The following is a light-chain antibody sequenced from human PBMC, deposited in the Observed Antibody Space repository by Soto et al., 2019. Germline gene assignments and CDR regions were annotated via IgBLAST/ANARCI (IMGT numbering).Light chain of an antibody. J-gene: IGKJ2*01. CDR1: RSVYSN. CDR3: QQYHNWPMYT. CDR2: GAS. V-gene: IGKV3-15*01. Sequence: IEMTQSPATLSMSPGERATVSCRASRSVYSNLAWYQQRPGQPPRLLMHGASTRAAGTPVRFSGSGSGTEFTLTISSLQPEDFAIYFCQQYHNWPMYTFGQGTKVEIK.